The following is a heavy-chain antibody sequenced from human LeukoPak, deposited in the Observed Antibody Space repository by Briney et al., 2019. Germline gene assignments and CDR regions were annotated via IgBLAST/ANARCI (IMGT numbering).Heavy chain of an antibody. V-gene: IGHV4-59*01. Sequence: SETLSLTCAVYGGSFSGYYWSWIRQPPGKGLEWIGYIHYSGSTSYNPSLKSRVTISGDRSKNQFSLNLTSVTAADTAVYYCAKVGVAGSFDYWGQGPWSPSPQ. J-gene: IGHJ4*03. D-gene: IGHD6-19*01. CDR3: AKVGVAGSFDY. CDR2: IHYSGST. CDR1: GGSFSGYY.